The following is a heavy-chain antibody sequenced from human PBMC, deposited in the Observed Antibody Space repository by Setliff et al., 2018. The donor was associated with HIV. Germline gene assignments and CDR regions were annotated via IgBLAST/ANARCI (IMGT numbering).Heavy chain of an antibody. CDR1: GYTFTSYD. V-gene: IGHV1-8*01. Sequence: GASVKVSCKTSGYTFTSYDISWVRQATGHGLEWMGWMNPNSGNTGYAQKFQGRVTMTRNTSISTAYMELSSLRSEDTAVYYCARSVWAVVVPTDPAVDAFAIWGQGTMVTVSS. CDR2: MNPNSGNT. J-gene: IGHJ3*02. CDR3: ARSVWAVVVPTDPAVDAFAI. D-gene: IGHD2-2*01.